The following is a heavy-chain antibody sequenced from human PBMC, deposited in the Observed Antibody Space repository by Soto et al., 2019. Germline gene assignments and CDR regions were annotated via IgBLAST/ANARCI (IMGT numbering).Heavy chain of an antibody. Sequence: HVQLVQSGAEVKKPGASLKVSCKASGYTFISYGVSWARQAPGQGLEWLGWISPYNGNTNYAQKFQGRITMTTDTSTSTVYMELRSLRTDDTAVYYCARDQTKWLSNAFDIWGQGTMVVVSS. CDR3: ARDQTKWLSNAFDI. CDR2: ISPYNGNT. D-gene: IGHD5-12*01. J-gene: IGHJ3*02. V-gene: IGHV1-18*01. CDR1: GYTFISYG.